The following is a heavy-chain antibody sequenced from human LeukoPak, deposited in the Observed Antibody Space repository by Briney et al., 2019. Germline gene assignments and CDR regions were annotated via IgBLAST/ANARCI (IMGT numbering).Heavy chain of an antibody. Sequence: PGGSLRLSCAASGFTVSSNYMSWVRQAPGKGLEWVSVIYSGGSTNYADSVKGRFTISRDNAKNSLYLQMDSLRAEDTAVYYCARDGYCTNGVCYPHGMDVWGQGTTVTVSS. D-gene: IGHD2-8*01. CDR2: IYSGGST. J-gene: IGHJ6*02. CDR3: ARDGYCTNGVCYPHGMDV. CDR1: GFTVSSNY. V-gene: IGHV3-53*01.